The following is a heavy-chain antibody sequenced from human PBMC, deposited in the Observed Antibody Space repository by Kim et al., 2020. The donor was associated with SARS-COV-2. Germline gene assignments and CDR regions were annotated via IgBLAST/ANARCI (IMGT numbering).Heavy chain of an antibody. CDR2: LSTNT. D-gene: IGHD3-10*01. V-gene: IGHV3-23*01. Sequence: GGSLRLSCATSGFTFSTNFMSWVRQAPGKGLEWVSDLSTNTYYADSVKGRFTISRDISKNTLYLQMNSLRAEDTAVYYCAKWRGAQSEFEYWGQGTLVTVSS. J-gene: IGHJ4*02. CDR3: AKWRGAQSEFEY. CDR1: GFTFSTNF.